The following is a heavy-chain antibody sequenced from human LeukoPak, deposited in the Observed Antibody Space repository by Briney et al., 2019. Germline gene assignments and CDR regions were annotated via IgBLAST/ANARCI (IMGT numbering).Heavy chain of an antibody. CDR3: ARLVARGSHYDY. CDR1: GYSFTTYW. V-gene: IGHV5-51*01. D-gene: IGHD1-26*01. Sequence: GGSLQISCQGSGYSFTTYWIGWVRQLPGKGRDGMGIIYPGDSDVKYSPSFQGQVTISADKSINTAYLQWSSLKASDTATYFCARLVARGSHYDYWGQGTLVTVSS. CDR2: IYPGDSDV. J-gene: IGHJ4*02.